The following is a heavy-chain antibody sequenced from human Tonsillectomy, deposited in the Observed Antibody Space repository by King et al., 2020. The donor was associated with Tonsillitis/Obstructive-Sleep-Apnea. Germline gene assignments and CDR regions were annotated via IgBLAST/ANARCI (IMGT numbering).Heavy chain of an antibody. D-gene: IGHD2-15*01. CDR1: GGSISYYY. CDR2: IYYSGST. Sequence: QLQESGPGLVKPSETLSLTCTVSGGSISYYYWSWIRQPPGKGLEWIAYIYYSGSTNYNPSLKSRVTISVDTSKNQFSLKLSSVTAADTAVYYCARLDFSGGRCYLDYWGQGTLVTVSS. CDR3: ARLDFSGGRCYLDY. V-gene: IGHV4-59*01. J-gene: IGHJ4*02.